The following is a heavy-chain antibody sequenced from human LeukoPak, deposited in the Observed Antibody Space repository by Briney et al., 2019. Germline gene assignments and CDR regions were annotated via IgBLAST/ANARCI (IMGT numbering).Heavy chain of an antibody. J-gene: IGHJ6*03. CDR1: GFIFTSYW. Sequence: GGSLRLSCAASGFIFTSYWMSWVRQAPGKGLEWVANIKQDGSEKYYVDSVKGRFTISRDNAKNSLYLQMNSLRAEDTAVYYCARTGYDILTGYYRNYYYYMDVWGKGTTVTVSS. D-gene: IGHD3-9*01. V-gene: IGHV3-7*01. CDR3: ARTGYDILTGYYRNYYYYMDV. CDR2: IKQDGSEK.